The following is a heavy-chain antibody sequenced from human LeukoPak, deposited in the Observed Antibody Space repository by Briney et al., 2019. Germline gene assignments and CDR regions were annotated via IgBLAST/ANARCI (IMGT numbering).Heavy chain of an antibody. V-gene: IGHV4-59*08. J-gene: IGHJ3*02. CDR2: IYSSGST. Sequence: SETLSLTCTVSGGSISSYYWTWIRQPPGKGLEWIGYIYSSGSTNYNTYLKSRVTISVDTSKNQFALKLSSVTAADTAVYYCARRGVNYYDSSGNAFDIWGQGTMVTVSS. D-gene: IGHD3-22*01. CDR1: GGSISSYY. CDR3: ARRGVNYYDSSGNAFDI.